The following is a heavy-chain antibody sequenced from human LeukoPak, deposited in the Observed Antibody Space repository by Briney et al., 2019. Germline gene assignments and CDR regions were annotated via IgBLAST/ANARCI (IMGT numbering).Heavy chain of an antibody. CDR1: GFTFSSSG. CDR3: AKDGKKAPIVVVTAPYGMDV. CDR2: ISYDGSNK. J-gene: IGHJ6*02. V-gene: IGHV3-30*18. Sequence: GGSLRLSCAASGFTFSSSGMHWVRQAPDKGLEWVAVISYDGSNKYYADSVKGRFTISRDNSKNTLYLQMNSLRAEDTAVYYCAKDGKKAPIVVVTAPYGMDVWGQGTTVTVSS. D-gene: IGHD2-21*02.